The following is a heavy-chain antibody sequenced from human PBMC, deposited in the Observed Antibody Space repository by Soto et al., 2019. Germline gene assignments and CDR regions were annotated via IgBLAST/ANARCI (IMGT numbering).Heavy chain of an antibody. CDR2: ISAYDGKT. J-gene: IGHJ5*02. CDR1: GYTFNTYG. CDR3: ARDPHEFWTSYWFDP. D-gene: IGHD3-3*01. V-gene: IGHV1-18*01. Sequence: ASVKVSCKTSGYTFNTYGINWLRQAPGQGLELMGWISAYDGKTTYAEKFQGRVTLTTDTSTSTAYMDLRSLRSDDTAIYYCARDPHEFWTSYWFDPWGQGTPVTVSS.